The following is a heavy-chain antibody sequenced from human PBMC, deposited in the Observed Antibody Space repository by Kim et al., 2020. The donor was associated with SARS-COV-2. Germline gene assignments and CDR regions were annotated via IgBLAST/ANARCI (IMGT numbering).Heavy chain of an antibody. CDR1: GSSIGGAYY. CDR2: ISHSGHP. J-gene: IGHJ3*02. V-gene: IGHV4-38-2*01. Sequence: SETLSLTCSVSGSSIGGAYYWGWIRQPPGRGLEWIGSISHSGHPYYDPSLQSRVTISVDTSKQEFSLNLSSVTAPDTAIFSCARPVVTGGFSFDKWGQG. CDR3: ARPVVTGGFSFDK. D-gene: IGHD2-15*01.